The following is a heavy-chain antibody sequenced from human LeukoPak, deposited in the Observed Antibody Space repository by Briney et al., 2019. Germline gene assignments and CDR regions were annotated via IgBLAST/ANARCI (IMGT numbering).Heavy chain of an antibody. J-gene: IGHJ6*03. CDR3: ARLRSNYFYYYYMDV. V-gene: IGHV3-7*01. Sequence: GGSLRLSCAASGFTFSSYWMTWVRQAPGKGLEWVANIGEDGSEKYYVDSVKGRFTISRDNAKNSLYLQVNSLRAEDTAVYYCARLRSNYFYYYYMDVWGKGTTVTVSS. CDR1: GFTFSSYW. D-gene: IGHD3/OR15-3a*01. CDR2: IGEDGSEK.